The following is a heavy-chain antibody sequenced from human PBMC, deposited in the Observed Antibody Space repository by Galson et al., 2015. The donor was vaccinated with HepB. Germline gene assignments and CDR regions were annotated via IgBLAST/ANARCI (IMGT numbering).Heavy chain of an antibody. CDR1: GFTFSSCA. V-gene: IGHV3-30*04. CDR3: ASGVGATPNGY. D-gene: IGHD1-26*01. CDR2: ISYDGSDK. Sequence: SLRLSCAASGFTFSSCAMHWVRQAPGKGLEWVAVISYDGSDKHYADSVKGRFTISRDNSKNTLYLQLNSLRAEDTAVYYCASGVGATPNGYWGQGTLVTVSS. J-gene: IGHJ4*02.